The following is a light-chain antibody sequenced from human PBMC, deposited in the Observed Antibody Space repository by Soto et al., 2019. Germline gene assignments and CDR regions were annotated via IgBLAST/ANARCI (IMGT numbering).Light chain of an antibody. V-gene: IGKV3-15*01. CDR3: QQYDNWPPIT. CDR1: QSIVRG. CDR2: DSS. J-gene: IGKJ5*01. Sequence: EIVMTQSPATLSVSPGERATLSCRASQSIVRGLAWYQQKPGQAPSLLIYDSSTRATGLPARFSGSGSGTEFTLTISSLQSEDFAVYYCQQYDNWPPITFRQGTRLEMK.